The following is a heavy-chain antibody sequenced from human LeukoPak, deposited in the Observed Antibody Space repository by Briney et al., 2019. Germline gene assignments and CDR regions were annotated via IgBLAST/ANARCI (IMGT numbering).Heavy chain of an antibody. D-gene: IGHD1-26*01. CDR3: ARYYSGSYGFDY. CDR2: LYYSGST. Sequence: SETLSLTCAVSGGSISSSNYYWGWIRQPPGEGLEWIGYLYYSGSTYYNPSLKSRVTMSVDTSKNQFSLKLSSVTAADTAVYYCARYYSGSYGFDYWGQGTLVTVSS. CDR1: GGSISSSNYY. J-gene: IGHJ4*02. V-gene: IGHV4-39*01.